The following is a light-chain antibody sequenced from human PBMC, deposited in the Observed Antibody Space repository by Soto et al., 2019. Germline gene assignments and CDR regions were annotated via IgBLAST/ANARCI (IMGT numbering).Light chain of an antibody. CDR1: NIGRKR. J-gene: IGLJ2*01. V-gene: IGLV3-21*02. CDR3: QVWDSSGDWI. CDR2: NDN. Sequence: LTQSSSVSVAPGQTARITCGGSNIGRKRVHWYQDKPGQAPVLVVYNDNVRPSGIPERFSGSNSGNTATLIISRVEAGDEAAYYCQVWDSSGDWIFGGGTKVTVL.